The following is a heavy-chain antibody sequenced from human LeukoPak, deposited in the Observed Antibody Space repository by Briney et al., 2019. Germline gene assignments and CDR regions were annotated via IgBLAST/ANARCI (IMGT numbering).Heavy chain of an antibody. V-gene: IGHV3-48*04. J-gene: IGHJ4*02. D-gene: IGHD4-17*01. CDR1: GVTFSSYS. CDR3: ARDLRSTDYGTGQH. CDR2: ISSSSSTI. Sequence: HPGGSLRLSCAASGVTFSSYSMNWVRQAPGKGLEWVSYISSSSSTIYYADSVKGRFTISRDNAENSLYLQMNSLRAEDTAVYFCARDLRSTDYGTGQHWGQGTLVTVSS.